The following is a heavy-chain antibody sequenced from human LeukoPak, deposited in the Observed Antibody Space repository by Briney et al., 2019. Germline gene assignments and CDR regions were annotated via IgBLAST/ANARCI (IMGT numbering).Heavy chain of an antibody. CDR2: MNPNSGNT. V-gene: IGHV1-8*01. D-gene: IGHD2-15*01. J-gene: IGHJ4*02. Sequence: ASVKASCKASAYTFTSYDINWVRQATGQGLEWMGWMNPNSGNTGYAQKFQGRITMTRNTSISTAYMGLSSLRSEDTAVYYCARGAPGSYCSGGSCPYFDYWGQGTLISVSS. CDR3: ARGAPGSYCSGGSCPYFDY. CDR1: AYTFTSYD.